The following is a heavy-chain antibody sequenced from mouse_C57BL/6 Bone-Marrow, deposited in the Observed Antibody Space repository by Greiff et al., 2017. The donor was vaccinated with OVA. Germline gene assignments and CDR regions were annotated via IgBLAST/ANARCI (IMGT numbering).Heavy chain of an antibody. CDR2: IYPNNGGN. V-gene: IGHV1-34*01. Sequence: VQLQQSGPESVKPGASVTMSCKASGYTFPDYYMHWVTQSPGTSPEWIGYIYPNNGGNGYNQKFTGKATLTVDKSSSTAYLELRSLTSEDSAVYYCASSSYWYFDVWGTGTTVTVSS. CDR1: GYTFPDYY. J-gene: IGHJ1*03. D-gene: IGHD1-1*01. CDR3: ASSSYWYFDV.